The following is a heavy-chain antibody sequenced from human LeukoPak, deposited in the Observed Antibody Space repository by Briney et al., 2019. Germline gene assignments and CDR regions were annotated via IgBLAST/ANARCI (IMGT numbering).Heavy chain of an antibody. J-gene: IGHJ4*02. V-gene: IGHV3-30*03. D-gene: IGHD5-12*01. CDR3: ARAYSRESGYDFVFEN. Sequence: GGSLRLSCAASGFTFSGYGMHWVRQAPGKGLEWVAVISYDGSYKYYADSVKGRFTISRDNSKNTVYLEMNSLRAEDTAVYYCARAYSRESGYDFVFENWGQGTLVSVSS. CDR1: GFTFSGYG. CDR2: ISYDGSYK.